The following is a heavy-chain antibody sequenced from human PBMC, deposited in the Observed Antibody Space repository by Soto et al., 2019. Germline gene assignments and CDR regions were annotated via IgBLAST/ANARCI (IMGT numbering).Heavy chain of an antibody. V-gene: IGHV1-69*06. CDR3: ASYPYGSGSYYYPLEYYYGMDV. D-gene: IGHD3-10*01. CDR1: GVTFSSYA. CDR2: IIPIFGTA. J-gene: IGHJ6*02. Sequence: SVKVSCKASGVTFSSYAISWVRQAPGQGLEWMGGIIPIFGTANYAQKFQGRVTITADKSTSTAYMELSSLRSEDTAVYYCASYPYGSGSYYYPLEYYYGMDVWGQGTTVTVSS.